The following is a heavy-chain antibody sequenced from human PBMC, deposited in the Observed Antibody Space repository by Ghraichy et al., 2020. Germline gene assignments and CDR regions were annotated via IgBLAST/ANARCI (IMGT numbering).Heavy chain of an antibody. V-gene: IGHV3-23*01. J-gene: IGHJ3*02. D-gene: IGHD2-2*01. CDR3: AKGVSYCSSTSCIDAFDI. CDR2: ISGNGGST. CDR1: GFTFSNYA. Sequence: GGSLRLSCAASGFTFSNYAMSWVRQAPGKGLEWVSAISGNGGSTYYADSVKGRFTISRDNSKNTLYLQMNSLRAEDTAVYYCAKGVSYCSSTSCIDAFDIWGQGTLVTVSS.